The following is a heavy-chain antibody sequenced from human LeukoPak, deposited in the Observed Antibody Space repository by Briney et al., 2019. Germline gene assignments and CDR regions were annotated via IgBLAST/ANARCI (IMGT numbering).Heavy chain of an antibody. CDR3: ARGGSYLSAFDI. Sequence: GGPLRLSCAASGFTVSSNYMIWLRQAPGKGREGVSIIYSGGSTFYADSVKGRFTISRDNSKNTLYLQMNSLRAEDTAVYYCARGGSYLSAFDIWGQGTMVTVSS. CDR1: GFTVSSNY. J-gene: IGHJ3*02. CDR2: IYSGGST. D-gene: IGHD1-26*01. V-gene: IGHV3-53*01.